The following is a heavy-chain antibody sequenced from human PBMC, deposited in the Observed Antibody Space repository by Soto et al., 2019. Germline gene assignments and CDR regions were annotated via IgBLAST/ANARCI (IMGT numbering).Heavy chain of an antibody. CDR1: GGFISNYN. CDR3: ARHSNDYRKSFDY. D-gene: IGHD5-12*01. CDR2: IYYSGST. V-gene: IGHV4-59*08. J-gene: IGHJ4*02. Sequence: SETLSLTCTVAGGFISNYNWSWIRQPPGKELEWIGYIYYSGSTNYNPYIKSRVTISTDTSKNQFSLKLSSVTAADLAVYFCARHSNDYRKSFDYWGQGSLVTVSS.